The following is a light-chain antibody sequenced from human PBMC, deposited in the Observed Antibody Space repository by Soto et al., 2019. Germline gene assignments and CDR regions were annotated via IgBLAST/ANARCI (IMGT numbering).Light chain of an antibody. V-gene: IGLV2-8*01. CDR1: SSDVGAYNY. J-gene: IGLJ3*02. Sequence: QSALTQPPSASGSPGQSVTISCTGTSSDVGAYNYVSWYQQHPGKAPKLMIYEVSKRPSGVPDRFSGSKSGNAASLTVSGLQAVDEADYYCCSYAGSNNLKVFGGGTKVTVL. CDR2: EVS. CDR3: CSYAGSNNLKV.